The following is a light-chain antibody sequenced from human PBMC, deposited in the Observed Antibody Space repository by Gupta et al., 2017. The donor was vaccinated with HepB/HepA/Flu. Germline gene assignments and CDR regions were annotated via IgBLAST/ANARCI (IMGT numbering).Light chain of an antibody. CDR3: KQYNEWPPT. V-gene: IGKV3-15*01. Sequence: EIVMTQSPATLSVSPGERATLSCRASETVSTTLAWYQQKPGQAPRLLIFGVSTRATGIPGRFSGSGSGTEFTPTISNLQSEDFAVYYCKQYNEWPPTFGQGTKVEIK. J-gene: IGKJ1*01. CDR1: ETVSTT. CDR2: GVS.